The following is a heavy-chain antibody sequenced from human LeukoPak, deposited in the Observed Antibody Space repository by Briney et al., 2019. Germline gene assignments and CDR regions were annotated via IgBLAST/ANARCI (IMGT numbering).Heavy chain of an antibody. CDR1: GGSTESGCHQ. CDR2: LDESGRP. V-gene: IGHV4-39*07. Sequence: SESLSLTCSVCGGSTESGCHQWAWVRQPPGKGLEFIGSLDESGRPYYNAPLKSRVTISEDSSGKQFSLNLSSVTAADTAVYYCARDLGGYPFFMDVWGRGTTVIVSS. CDR3: ARDLGGYPFFMDV. J-gene: IGHJ6*03. D-gene: IGHD2-15*01.